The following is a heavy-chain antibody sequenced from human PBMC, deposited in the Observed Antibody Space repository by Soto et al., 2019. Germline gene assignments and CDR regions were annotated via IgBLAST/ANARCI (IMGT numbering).Heavy chain of an antibody. J-gene: IGHJ3*02. V-gene: IGHV5-51*01. CDR3: ARRISCSGGSCYDGLDI. CDR2: IYPVDSDT. D-gene: IGHD2-15*01. Sequence: GESLKISCKRSGYIFTNYWIGWVRQMPGKGLEWMGIIYPVDSDTRYSPSFQGQVSISADRSISTAYLQWSSLKASDTAMYYCARRISCSGGSCYDGLDIWGQGTMVTVSS. CDR1: GYIFTNYW.